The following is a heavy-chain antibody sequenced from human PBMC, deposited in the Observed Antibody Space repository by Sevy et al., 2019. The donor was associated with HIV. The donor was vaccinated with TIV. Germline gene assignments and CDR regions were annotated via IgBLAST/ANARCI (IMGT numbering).Heavy chain of an antibody. D-gene: IGHD3-9*01. CDR1: GGSISSYY. CDR3: ARESYDILPGSRGMDV. CDR2: IYYRGST. J-gene: IGHJ6*02. Sequence: SETLSLTCTVSGGSISSYYWSWIRQPPGKRLEWIGYIYYRGSTNYNPSLKSRVTISVDTSKNQFSLKLRSVTAADTAVYYCARESYDILPGSRGMDVWGQGTTVTVSS. V-gene: IGHV4-59*01.